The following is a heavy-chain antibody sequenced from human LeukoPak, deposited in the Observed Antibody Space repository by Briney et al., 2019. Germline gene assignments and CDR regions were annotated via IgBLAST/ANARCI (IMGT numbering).Heavy chain of an antibody. D-gene: IGHD1-26*01. CDR3: ARSGSYLQKYYFDY. V-gene: IGHV3-48*04. J-gene: IGHJ4*02. CDR2: ISSSSSTI. CDR1: GFTFSSYS. Sequence: PGGSLRLSCAASGFTFSSYSMTWVRQAPGKGLEWVSYISSSSSTIYYADSVKGRFTISRDNAKNTLYLQMNSLRAEDTAVYYCARSGSYLQKYYFDYWGQGTLVTVSS.